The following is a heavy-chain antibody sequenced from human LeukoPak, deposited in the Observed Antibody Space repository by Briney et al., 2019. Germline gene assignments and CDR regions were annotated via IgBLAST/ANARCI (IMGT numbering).Heavy chain of an antibody. CDR1: GFTFSSYV. V-gene: IGHV3-23*01. CDR2: ISGSGGST. J-gene: IGHJ3*02. Sequence: GGSLRLSCAASGFTFSSYVMSWVRQAPGKGLEWVSAISGSGGSTYHADSVKGRFTISRDNSKNTLYLQMNSLRAEDTAVYYCAKIYGDYVSGAFDIWGQGTMVTVSS. CDR3: AKIYGDYVSGAFDI. D-gene: IGHD4-17*01.